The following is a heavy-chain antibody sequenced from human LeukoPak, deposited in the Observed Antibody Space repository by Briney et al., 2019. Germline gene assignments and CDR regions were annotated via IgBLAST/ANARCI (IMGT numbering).Heavy chain of an antibody. Sequence: GGSLRLSCAASGFTFDDYAMHWVRQAPGKGLEWVSGISWNSGGIGYADSVKGRFTISRDNAKNSLYLQMNSLRAEDTALYYCAKDYGFGESVSYYFDYWGQGTLVTVSS. CDR2: ISWNSGGI. J-gene: IGHJ4*02. CDR1: GFTFDDYA. D-gene: IGHD3-10*01. V-gene: IGHV3-9*01. CDR3: AKDYGFGESVSYYFDY.